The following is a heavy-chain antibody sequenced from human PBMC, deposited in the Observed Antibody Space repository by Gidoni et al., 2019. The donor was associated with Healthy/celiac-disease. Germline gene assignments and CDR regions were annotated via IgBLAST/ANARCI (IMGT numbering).Heavy chain of an antibody. CDR3: ARAIQVTTVVTRPSYSYGMDV. V-gene: IGHV3-30-3*01. CDR1: GFTFRIYA. D-gene: IGHD4-17*01. J-gene: IGHJ6*02. Sequence: QVQLVESGGGVVQPGRSLRLSCAASGFTFRIYAMHWVRQAPGKGLEWVAVISYDGSNKYYADSVKGRFTISRDNSKNTLYLQMNSLRAEDTAVYYCARAIQVTTVVTRPSYSYGMDVWGQGTTVTVSS. CDR2: ISYDGSNK.